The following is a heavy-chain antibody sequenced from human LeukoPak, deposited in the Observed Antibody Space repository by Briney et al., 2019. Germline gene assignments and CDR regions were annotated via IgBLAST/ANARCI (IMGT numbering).Heavy chain of an antibody. Sequence: PSETLSLTCSVSGGSISSGDYYWIWIRQPPGKGLEWIGYIYYSGSTYYYPSLKGRVTISVDTSKNQFSLKLSSVTAADTAVYYCAREVYYDSSGLSAFDIWGQGSMVTVSS. D-gene: IGHD3-22*01. CDR3: AREVYYDSSGLSAFDI. V-gene: IGHV4-30-4*08. CDR2: IYYSGST. CDR1: GGSISSGDYY. J-gene: IGHJ3*02.